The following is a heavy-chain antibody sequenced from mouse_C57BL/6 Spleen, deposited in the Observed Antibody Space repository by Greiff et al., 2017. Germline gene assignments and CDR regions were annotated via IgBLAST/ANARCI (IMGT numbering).Heavy chain of an antibody. D-gene: IGHD1-1*01. CDR1: GYTFTDYE. CDR3: TSPYYYGRAMDY. Sequence: QVQLKESGAELVRPGASVTLSCKASGYTFTDYEMHWVKQTPVHGLEWIGAIDPETGGTAYNQKFKGKAILTADKSSSTAYMELRSLTSEDSAVYYCTSPYYYGRAMDYWGQGTSVTVSS. V-gene: IGHV1-15*01. J-gene: IGHJ4*01. CDR2: IDPETGGT.